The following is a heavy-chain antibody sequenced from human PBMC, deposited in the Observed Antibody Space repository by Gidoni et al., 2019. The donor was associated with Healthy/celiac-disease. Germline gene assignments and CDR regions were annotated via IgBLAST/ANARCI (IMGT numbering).Heavy chain of an antibody. CDR1: GLTFGDYA. V-gene: IGHV3-49*05. Sequence: EVQLVESGVGLVKPGRSLRLSCTASGLTFGDYAMSWFRQAPGKGLEWVGFIRSKAYGGTTEYAASVKGRFTISRDDSKSIAYLQMNSLKTEDTAVYYCTRVGEVLRYFDWYPLFDYWGQGTLVTVSS. CDR3: TRVGEVLRYFDWYPLFDY. D-gene: IGHD3-9*01. J-gene: IGHJ4*02. CDR2: IRSKAYGGTT.